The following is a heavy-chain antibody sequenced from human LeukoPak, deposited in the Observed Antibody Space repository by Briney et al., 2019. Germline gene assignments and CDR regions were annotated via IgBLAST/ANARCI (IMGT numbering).Heavy chain of an antibody. CDR3: ARGLSSGWYGIGDYYYYMDV. CDR1: GYTFTSYG. J-gene: IGHJ6*03. D-gene: IGHD6-19*01. Sequence: ASVKVSCKASGYTFTSYGISWVRQAPGQGLEWMGWISAYNGNTNYAQKLQGRVTMTTDTSTSTAYMELRSLRSDDTDVYYCARGLSSGWYGIGDYYYYMDVWGKGTTVTVSS. CDR2: ISAYNGNT. V-gene: IGHV1-18*01.